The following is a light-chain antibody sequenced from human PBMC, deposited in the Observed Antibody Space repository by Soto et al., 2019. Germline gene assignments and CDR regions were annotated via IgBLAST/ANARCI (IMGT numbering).Light chain of an antibody. CDR2: GNN. CDR1: SSNIGAGYD. V-gene: IGLV1-40*01. CDR3: QSFDSSLSVV. J-gene: IGLJ2*01. Sequence: QPVLTQPPSVSGAPGQRVTISCTGSSSNIGAGYDVHWYQHLPGTAPKLLIYGNNNRPSGVPDRFSGSKSGTSASLAITGLQAEDETHYYCQSFDSSLSVVFGGGTKLT.